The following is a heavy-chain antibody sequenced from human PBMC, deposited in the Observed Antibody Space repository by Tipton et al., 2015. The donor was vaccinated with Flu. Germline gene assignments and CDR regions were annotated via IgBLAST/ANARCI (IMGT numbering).Heavy chain of an antibody. CDR2: IYYSGST. Sequence: TLSLTCTASGGSISSYYWSWIRQPPGKGLEWIGYIYYSGSTNYNHSLKSRATISVDTSKNQFSLKLSTVTAADTAVYYCARGADSSGYYPFDYWGQGTLVTVSS. J-gene: IGHJ4*02. CDR3: ARGADSSGYYPFDY. CDR1: GGSISSYY. V-gene: IGHV4-59*01. D-gene: IGHD3-22*01.